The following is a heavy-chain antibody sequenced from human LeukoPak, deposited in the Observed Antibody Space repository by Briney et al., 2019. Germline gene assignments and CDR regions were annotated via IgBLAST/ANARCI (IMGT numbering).Heavy chain of an antibody. J-gene: IGHJ4*02. CDR2: INHSGST. V-gene: IGHV4-34*01. D-gene: IGHD5-18*01. CDR3: ARAQYSYGRRIDY. Sequence: PGGSLRLSCAASGFTFSTHAMSWVRQPPGKGLEWIGEINHSGSTNYNPSLKSRVTISVDTSKNQFSLKLSSVTAADTAVYYCARAQYSYGRRIDYWGQGTLVTVSS. CDR1: GFTFSTHA.